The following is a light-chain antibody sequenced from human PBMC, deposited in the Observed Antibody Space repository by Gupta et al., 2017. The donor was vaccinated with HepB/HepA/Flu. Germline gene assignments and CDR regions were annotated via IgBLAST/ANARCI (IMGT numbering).Light chain of an antibody. Sequence: VMTQSPDSLAVSPGSRATINSKSSQNILATSNNKTSLAWYQQRPGQPPKLLIYWASTRQSGVPDRFSGSGSGTDFTLTISSLQAEDVAIYYCQQYHISPPDTFGQGTKLEI. CDR3: QQYHISPPDT. J-gene: IGKJ2*01. CDR2: WAS. CDR1: QNILATSNNKTS. V-gene: IGKV4-1*01.